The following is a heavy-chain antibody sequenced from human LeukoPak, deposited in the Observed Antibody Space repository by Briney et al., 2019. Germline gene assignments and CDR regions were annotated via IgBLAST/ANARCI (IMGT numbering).Heavy chain of an antibody. CDR2: IYPGDSDT. V-gene: IGHV5-51*01. CDR3: ARQHTYSYGYMEALDI. Sequence: GESPKISCKGSGYSFTSYWIGWVRQMPGKGLEWMGIIYPGDSDTRYSPSFQGQVTISADKSISTAYLQWSSLKASDTAMYYCARQHTYSYGYMEALDIWGQGTMVTVSS. J-gene: IGHJ3*02. CDR1: GYSFTSYW. D-gene: IGHD5-18*01.